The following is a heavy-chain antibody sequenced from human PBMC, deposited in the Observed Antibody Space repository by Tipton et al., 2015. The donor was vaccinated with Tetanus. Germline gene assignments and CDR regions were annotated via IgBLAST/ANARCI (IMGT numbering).Heavy chain of an antibody. CDR3: AKENGYNYYYYGMDV. CDR2: ISGSGGST. D-gene: IGHD3-16*02. Sequence: GSLRLSCAASGFTFSSYAMSWVRQAPGKGLEWVSTISGSGGSTYYADSVKGRFTISRDNSKNTLYLQMNSLRAEDTAVYYCAKENGYNYYYYGMDVWGQGTTVTVSS. J-gene: IGHJ6*02. V-gene: IGHV3-23*01. CDR1: GFTFSSYA.